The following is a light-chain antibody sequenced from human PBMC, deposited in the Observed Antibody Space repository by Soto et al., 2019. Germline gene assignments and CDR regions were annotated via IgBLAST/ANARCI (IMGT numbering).Light chain of an antibody. CDR2: GAS. Sequence: VVLTQSPATLSLCPVESATLWCPPRRGGSVYLDWYQQKPGQAPRLLIYGASTRATGIPARFSGSGPGTEFTLTITSLQAEDIAVYYCQQLPNWPPPPFAAGTRLEIK. V-gene: IGKV3-11*01. CDR1: RGGSVY. CDR3: QQLPNWPPPP. J-gene: IGKJ5*01.